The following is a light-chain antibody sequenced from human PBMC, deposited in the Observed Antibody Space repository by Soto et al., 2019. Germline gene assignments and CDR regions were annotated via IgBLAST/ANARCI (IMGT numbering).Light chain of an antibody. CDR3: CSYAGSSLGV. V-gene: IGLV2-11*01. CDR2: DVT. J-gene: IGLJ3*02. Sequence: QLVLTQPRSVSGSPGQSVTISCTGTSSDVGAYNYVSWYQHHPGKAPKLVIYDVTKRPSGVPDRFAGSKSGNTASLTISGLQAEDEADYYCCSYAGSSLGVFGGGTKLTVL. CDR1: SSDVGAYNY.